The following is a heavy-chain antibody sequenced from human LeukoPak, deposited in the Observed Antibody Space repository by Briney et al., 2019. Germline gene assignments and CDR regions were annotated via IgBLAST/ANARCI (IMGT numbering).Heavy chain of an antibody. J-gene: IGHJ4*02. CDR1: GFTFSSYA. D-gene: IGHD6-6*01. V-gene: IGHV3-30-3*01. Sequence: PGGSLRLSCAAAGFTFSSYAMHWVRQAPGKGLEWVAVISYDGSNKYYADSVKGRFTISRDNSKNTLYLQMNSLRAEDTAVYYCARDMSIAARWAGNYWGQGTLVTVSS. CDR2: ISYDGSNK. CDR3: ARDMSIAARWAGNY.